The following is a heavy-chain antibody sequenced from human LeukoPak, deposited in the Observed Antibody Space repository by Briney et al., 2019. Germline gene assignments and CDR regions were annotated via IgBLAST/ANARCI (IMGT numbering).Heavy chain of an antibody. Sequence: GGSLRLSCAASGLTFSSYGMHWVRQAPGKGLEWVAVISYDGSNKYYADSVKGRFTISRDNSKNTLYLQMNSLRAEDTAVYYCASAAYSSGYYFDYWGQGTLVTVSS. D-gene: IGHD6-19*01. J-gene: IGHJ4*02. CDR2: ISYDGSNK. V-gene: IGHV3-30*03. CDR3: ASAAYSSGYYFDY. CDR1: GLTFSSYG.